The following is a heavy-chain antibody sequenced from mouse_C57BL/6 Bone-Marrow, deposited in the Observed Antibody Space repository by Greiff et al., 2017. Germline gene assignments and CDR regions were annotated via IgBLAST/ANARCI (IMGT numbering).Heavy chain of an antibody. CDR1: GFTFSSYG. V-gene: IGHV5-6*01. Sequence: EVKLMESGGDLVKPGGSLKLPCAASGFTFSSYGMSWVRQTPDKRLAWVATMSSGGSYTDNPDSVKGRFTIFRDNAKNTLYLQMSNLKSEDTAMYYRARHGGTPVRVAYWGQGTLVTVSA. D-gene: IGHD1-1*01. CDR2: MSSGGSYT. CDR3: ARHGGTPVRVAY. J-gene: IGHJ3*01.